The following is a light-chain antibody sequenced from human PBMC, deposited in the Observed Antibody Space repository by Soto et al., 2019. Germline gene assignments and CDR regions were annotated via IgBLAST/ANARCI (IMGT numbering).Light chain of an antibody. J-gene: IGKJ1*01. CDR3: QQYGSSPRT. CDR2: GAS. CDR1: QSVSSSY. Sequence: EIALTQSPGTLSLSPGERATFSCRASQSVSSSYLAWYQQKPGQAPRLLIYGASSRATGIPDRFSGSGSGTDFTLTISRLEPEDFAVYYCQQYGSSPRTFGQGTKVDIK. V-gene: IGKV3-20*01.